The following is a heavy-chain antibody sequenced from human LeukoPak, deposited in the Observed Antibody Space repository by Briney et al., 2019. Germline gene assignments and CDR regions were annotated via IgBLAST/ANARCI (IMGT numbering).Heavy chain of an antibody. Sequence: AGGSLRLSCAASGFTFSSYSMNWVRQAPGKGLEWVSSISSSSSYIYYADSVKGRFTISRDNAKNSLYLQMNSLRAEDTAVYYCARDIGAARYFDYWGQGTQVTVSS. V-gene: IGHV3-21*01. J-gene: IGHJ4*02. D-gene: IGHD6-13*01. CDR1: GFTFSSYS. CDR2: ISSSSSYI. CDR3: ARDIGAARYFDY.